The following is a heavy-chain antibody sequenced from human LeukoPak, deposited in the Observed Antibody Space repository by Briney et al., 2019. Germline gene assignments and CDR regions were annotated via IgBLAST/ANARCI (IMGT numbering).Heavy chain of an antibody. CDR1: GFTFSSHA. J-gene: IGHJ4*02. CDR3: AKDYRIGYSDHFDY. V-gene: IGHV3-23*01. CDR2: IYESGQTT. Sequence: GGSLRLSCVGSGFTFSSHAMSWVRQAPEKGLEWVSGIYESGQTTHYADSVKGRFSISRDNSKNTLYLQMDSLRGEDTAIYCGAKDYRIGYSDHFDYWGQGALVTVSS. D-gene: IGHD2-21*01.